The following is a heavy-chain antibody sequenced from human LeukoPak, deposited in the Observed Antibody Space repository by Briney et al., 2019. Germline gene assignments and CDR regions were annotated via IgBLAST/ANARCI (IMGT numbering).Heavy chain of an antibody. D-gene: IGHD2-2*01. Sequence: ASVKVSCKASGYTFTGYYMHWVRQAPGQGLEWMGWINPNSGGTNYAQKFQGRVTMTRDTSISTAYMELSRLRSDDTAVYYCARDTFLSSYCSTSCYVQYFDYWGQEPWSPSPQ. J-gene: IGHJ4*01. CDR2: INPNSGGT. CDR3: ARDTFLSSYCSTSCYVQYFDY. V-gene: IGHV1-2*02. CDR1: GYTFTGYY.